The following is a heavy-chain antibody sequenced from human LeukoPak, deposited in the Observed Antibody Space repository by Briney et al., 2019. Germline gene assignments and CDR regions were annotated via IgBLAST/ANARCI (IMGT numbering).Heavy chain of an antibody. CDR1: GGSFSGYY. Sequence: SETLSLTCAVYGGSFSGYYWSWIRQPPGKGLEWIGEINHSGSTNYNPSLKSRVTISVDTSKNQFSLKLSSVTAADTAVYYCARYSSSWYNWGQGTLVTVPS. D-gene: IGHD6-13*01. J-gene: IGHJ4*02. CDR2: INHSGST. V-gene: IGHV4-34*01. CDR3: ARYSSSWYN.